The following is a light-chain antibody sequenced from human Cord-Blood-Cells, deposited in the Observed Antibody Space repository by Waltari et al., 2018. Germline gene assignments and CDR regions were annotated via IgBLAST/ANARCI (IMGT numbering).Light chain of an antibody. CDR3: QQYGSSPYT. Sequence: EIVLTQSPGTLSLSPGERATLSCRASQSVSSSYLAWYQQKPGQAPRLLIYGASSRATGIPDRFGGSGSGTDFTLTISRLEPEDVAVYYCQQYGSSPYTFGQGTNLEIK. J-gene: IGKJ2*01. CDR1: QSVSSSY. V-gene: IGKV3-20*01. CDR2: GAS.